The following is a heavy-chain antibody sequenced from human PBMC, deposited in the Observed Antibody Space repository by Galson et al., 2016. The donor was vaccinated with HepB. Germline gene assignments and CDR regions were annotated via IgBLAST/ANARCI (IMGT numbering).Heavy chain of an antibody. CDR2: ISYDGSNE. J-gene: IGHJ6*02. CDR1: GFRFSRYG. CDR3: AREERYCSSMRCQNPDYGMDV. V-gene: IGHV3-30-3*01. Sequence: SLRLSCAASGFRFSRYGMHWVRQAPGKGLEWVAMISYDGSNEYYADSVKGRVTISRDNSENSLYLQMNSLRAEDTAVYFCAREERYCSSMRCQNPDYGMDVWGQGTTVTVSS. D-gene: IGHD2-2*01.